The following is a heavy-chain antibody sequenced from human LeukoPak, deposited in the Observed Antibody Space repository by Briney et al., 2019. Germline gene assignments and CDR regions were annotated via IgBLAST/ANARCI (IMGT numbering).Heavy chain of an antibody. J-gene: IGHJ5*02. D-gene: IGHD5-18*01. CDR3: VILLDTRWFDP. V-gene: IGHV4-30-4*08. CDR1: GGSISSGDYY. Sequence: SETPSLTCTVSGGSISSGDYYWSWIRQPPGKGLEWIGYIFYTGGTFYNPSLKSRLTMSVDTSKNQFSLRLSSVTAADTAVYYCVILLDTRWFDPWGQGILVTVSS. CDR2: IFYTGGT.